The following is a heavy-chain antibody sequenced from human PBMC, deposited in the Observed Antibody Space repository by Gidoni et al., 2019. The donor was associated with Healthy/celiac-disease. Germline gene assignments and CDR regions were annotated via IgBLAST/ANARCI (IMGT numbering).Heavy chain of an antibody. J-gene: IGHJ4*02. D-gene: IGHD6-19*01. V-gene: IGHV3-23*01. CDR3: AKDGPQQWLVQATVTYFDY. CDR1: GFTFSSYA. CDR2: ISGSGGST. Sequence: EVQLLESGGGLVQPVGSLRLSCAASGFTFSSYAISWVRQAPGKGLEWVSAISGSGGSTYYADSVKGRLTISRDKSKNTLYLQMNSLRAEDTAVYYCAKDGPQQWLVQATVTYFDYWGQGTLVTVSS.